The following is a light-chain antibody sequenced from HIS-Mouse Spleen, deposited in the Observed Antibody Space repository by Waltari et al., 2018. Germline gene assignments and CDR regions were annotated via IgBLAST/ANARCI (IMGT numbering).Light chain of an antibody. CDR3: YSTDSSGNHRV. Sequence: SYELTQPPSVSVSPGQPARITCSGDALPKKYAYWYQQKSGQAHVLVIYEDSKRPSGIPERFSGSSSGTMATLTISGAQVEDEADYYCYSTDSSGNHRVFGGGTKLTVL. V-gene: IGLV3-10*01. CDR1: ALPKKY. CDR2: EDS. J-gene: IGLJ2*01.